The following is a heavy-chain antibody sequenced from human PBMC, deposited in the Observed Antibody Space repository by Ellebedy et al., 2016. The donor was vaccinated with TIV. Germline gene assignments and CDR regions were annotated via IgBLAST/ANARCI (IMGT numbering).Heavy chain of an antibody. CDR2: IKQDGSEK. D-gene: IGHD6-13*01. J-gene: IGHJ4*02. CDR3: ARLGNDGSSWPIRTYFDY. V-gene: IGHV3-7*04. CDR1: GFTFSSYW. Sequence: GGSLRLSXAASGFTFSSYWMSWVRQAPGKGLEWVANIKQDGSEKYYVDSVKGRFTISRDNAKNSLYLQMNSLRAEDTAVYYCARLGNDGSSWPIRTYFDYWGQGTLVTVSS.